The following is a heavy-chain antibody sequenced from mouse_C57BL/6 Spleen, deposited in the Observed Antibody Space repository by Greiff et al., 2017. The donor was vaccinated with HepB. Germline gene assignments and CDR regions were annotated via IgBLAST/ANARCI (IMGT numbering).Heavy chain of an antibody. CDR3: ARGGLGAWFAY. Sequence: QVQLQQPGAELVKPGASVKMSCKASGYTFTSYWITWVKQRPGQGLEWIGDIYPGSGSTNYNEKFKSKATLTVDTSSSTVYMQHSSLTSEDSAVYYCARGGLGAWFAYWGQGTLVTVSA. V-gene: IGHV1-55*01. CDR1: GYTFTSYW. D-gene: IGHD2-2*01. CDR2: IYPGSGST. J-gene: IGHJ3*01.